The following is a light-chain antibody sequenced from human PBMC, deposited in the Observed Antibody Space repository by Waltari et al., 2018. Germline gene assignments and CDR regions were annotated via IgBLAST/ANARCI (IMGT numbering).Light chain of an antibody. J-gene: IGLJ1*01. CDR2: EVS. CDR1: DSDVGAYDF. CDR3: SSYTTSSAPGV. V-gene: IGLV2-14*01. Sequence: QSALPQPASVSGSPGQSITISFSGTDSDVGAYDFVSWYQQHPGKAPHLIIYEVSNRPSGISNRFSAAKSGNTASLTISGLQAEDEADYYCSSYTTSSAPGVFGTGTRVTVL.